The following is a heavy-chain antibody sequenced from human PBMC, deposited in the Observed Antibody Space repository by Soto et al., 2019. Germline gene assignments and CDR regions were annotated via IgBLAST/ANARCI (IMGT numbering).Heavy chain of an antibody. CDR1: GYTFSSFD. CDR2: ISAYNGNT. Sequence: ASVKVSCKASGYTFSSFDIIWVRQAPGQGLEWMEWISAYNGNTNYAQKLQGRVTMTRNTSISTAYMELSSLRSEDTAVYYCARGFRTYYDILTGYYNVDYWGQGTLVTVSS. V-gene: IGHV1-8*01. CDR3: ARGFRTYYDILTGYYNVDY. J-gene: IGHJ4*02. D-gene: IGHD3-9*01.